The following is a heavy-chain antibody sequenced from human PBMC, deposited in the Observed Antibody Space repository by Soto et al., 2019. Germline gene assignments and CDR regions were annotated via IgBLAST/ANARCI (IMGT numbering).Heavy chain of an antibody. CDR1: GFTFSTYS. CDR3: TRDPHALDF. Sequence: EVQLVESGGGLVQPGGSLRLSCVASGFTFSTYSMNWVRQAPGKGLEWVSYITSSSSTKHYADSVKGRFTISRDNAKNAMYPQMNSLRAEDTAIYYCTRDPHALDFWGQGILVTVSS. CDR2: ITSSSSTK. J-gene: IGHJ4*02. V-gene: IGHV3-48*01.